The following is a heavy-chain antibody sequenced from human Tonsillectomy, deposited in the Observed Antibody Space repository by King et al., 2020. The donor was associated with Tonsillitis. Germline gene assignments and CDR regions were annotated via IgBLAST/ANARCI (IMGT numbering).Heavy chain of an antibody. V-gene: IGHV3-11*01. D-gene: IGHD3-16*01. CDR3: ARVGGYCHF. CDR2: ISSPGKTI. J-gene: IGHJ4*02. CDR1: GFTFRDSF. Sequence: VQLVESGGGLVKPGGSLRLSCDASGFTFRDSFMSWIRQSPGKGLEWVSYISSPGKTIDYADSVKGRFTISRDNARNSLYLQMNSLRAEDTAVYYCARVGGYCHFWGQGTLVTVSS.